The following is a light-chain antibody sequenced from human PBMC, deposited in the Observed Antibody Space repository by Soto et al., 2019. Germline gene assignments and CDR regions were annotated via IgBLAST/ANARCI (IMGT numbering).Light chain of an antibody. V-gene: IGLV2-14*01. Sequence: QSVLTQPASVSGSPGQSITISCTGTSSDVGGYNYVSWFQQHPGKAPKLMIYDVYNRPSGVSSRFSGSKSGNTASLTISGLQAEDEADYYCSSYTSGDTVSFGGGTKLTVL. CDR1: SSDVGGYNY. CDR2: DVY. J-gene: IGLJ2*01. CDR3: SSYTSGDTVS.